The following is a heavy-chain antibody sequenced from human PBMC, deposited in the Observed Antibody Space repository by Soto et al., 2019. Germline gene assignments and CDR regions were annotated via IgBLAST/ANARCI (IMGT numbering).Heavy chain of an antibody. CDR3: SKDLKNNISGQGMDG. CDR1: GFTFGSHG. J-gene: IGHJ6*02. D-gene: IGHD1-1*01. CDR2: ISYDETNE. Sequence: QVQLVESGGGLVQPGGSLRLTCVASGFTFGSHGMHWVRQAPGKGLEWVAVISYDETNEHYVDSVKGRFTISRDNSKSIPYLQKNQTRTEEQAVYKGSKDLKNNISGQGMDGRGQGATGTLSS. V-gene: IGHV3-30*18.